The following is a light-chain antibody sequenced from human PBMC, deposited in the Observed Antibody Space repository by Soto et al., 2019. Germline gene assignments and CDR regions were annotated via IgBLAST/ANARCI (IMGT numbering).Light chain of an antibody. CDR2: EVS. CDR3: SSYTGNHVV. Sequence: QSALTQPPSVSGSPGQSVTISCTGTSSDVGSYNRVSWYQQPPGTAPKLIIYEVSNRPSGVPDRFSGSKSGNTASLTISGLQAEEETDYYCSSYTGNHVVFGGGTKLTVL. V-gene: IGLV2-18*02. CDR1: SSDVGSYNR. J-gene: IGLJ2*01.